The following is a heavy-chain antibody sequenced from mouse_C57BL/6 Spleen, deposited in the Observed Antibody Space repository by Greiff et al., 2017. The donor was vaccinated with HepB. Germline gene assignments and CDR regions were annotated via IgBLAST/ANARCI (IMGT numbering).Heavy chain of an antibody. D-gene: IGHD2-12*01. CDR1: GYAFSSYW. Sequence: VKLMESGAELVKPGASVKISCKASGYAFSSYWMNWVKQRPGKGLEWIGQIYPGDGDTNYNGKFKGKATLTADKSSSTAYMQLSSLTSEDSAVYFCAREHDGAYWGQGTLVTVSA. V-gene: IGHV1-80*01. J-gene: IGHJ3*01. CDR3: AREHDGAY. CDR2: IYPGDGDT.